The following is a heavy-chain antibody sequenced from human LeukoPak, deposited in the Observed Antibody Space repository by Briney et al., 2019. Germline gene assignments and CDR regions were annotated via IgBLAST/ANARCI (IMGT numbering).Heavy chain of an antibody. CDR1: GGTFSSYA. CDR3: ARERSGYCTNGVCYDYYYMDV. CDR2: IIPIFGTA. Sequence: ASVKVSCKASGGTFSSYAISWVRQAPGQGLEWMGGIIPIFGTANYAQKFQGRVTITTDESTSTAYMELSSLRSEDTAVYYCARERSGYCTNGVCYDYYYMDVWGKGTTVTVSS. J-gene: IGHJ6*03. V-gene: IGHV1-69*05. D-gene: IGHD2-8*01.